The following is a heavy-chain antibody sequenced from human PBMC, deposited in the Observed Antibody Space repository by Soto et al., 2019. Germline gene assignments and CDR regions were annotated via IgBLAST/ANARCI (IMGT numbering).Heavy chain of an antibody. V-gene: IGHV1-8*01. Sequence: QVQLVQSGAEVKKPGASVKVSCKASGYTFTSYDINWVRQATGQGLEWMGWMNPNSGNTGYTRKFQGRVTMTRKTSISTAYMDLSSLRSEDTAVYYCARGGYCGRDCSTLTNWYCDLWGRGTLVTVAS. CDR1: GYTFTSYD. CDR2: MNPNSGNT. D-gene: IGHD2-21*02. J-gene: IGHJ2*01. CDR3: ARGGYCGRDCSTLTNWYCDL.